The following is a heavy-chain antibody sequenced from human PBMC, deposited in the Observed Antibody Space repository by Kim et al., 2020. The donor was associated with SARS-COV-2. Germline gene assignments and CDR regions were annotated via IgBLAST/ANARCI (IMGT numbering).Heavy chain of an antibody. D-gene: IGHD2-15*01. CDR3: AREGRKGSGPNVDY. Sequence: GGSLRLSCAASGFTFDDYGMSWVRQAPGKGLEWVSGINWNGGSTGYADSVKGRFTISRDNAKNSLYLQMNSLRAEDTALYYCAREGRKGSGPNVDYWGQGTLVTVSS. J-gene: IGHJ4*02. CDR1: GFTFDDYG. CDR2: INWNGGST. V-gene: IGHV3-20*04.